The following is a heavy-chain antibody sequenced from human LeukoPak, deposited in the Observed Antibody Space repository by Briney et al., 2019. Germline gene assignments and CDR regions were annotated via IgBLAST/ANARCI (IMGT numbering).Heavy chain of an antibody. CDR3: AREGSDILPAAEYFQH. D-gene: IGHD3-9*01. J-gene: IGHJ1*01. CDR1: GFTFSSYS. CDR2: ISSSSSYI. V-gene: IGHV3-21*01. Sequence: GGSLRLSCAASGFTFSSYSMNWVRQAPGKGLEWVSSISSSSSYIYYADSVKGRFTISRDNAKNTLYLQMNSLRAEDTAVYYCAREGSDILPAAEYFQHWGQGTLVTVSS.